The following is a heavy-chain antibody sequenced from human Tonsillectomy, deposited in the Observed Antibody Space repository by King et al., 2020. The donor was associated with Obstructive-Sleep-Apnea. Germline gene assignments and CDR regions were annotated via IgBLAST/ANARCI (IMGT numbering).Heavy chain of an antibody. D-gene: IGHD2/OR15-2a*01. Sequence: QLVQSGPVMKRPGVSLRISCKGSGYNLTNSFITWVRQTPGKGLECVGQIDPRDSYPDYSPSFQGRVTISIDNSITTAYLQWSSLRASDTAIYYCARFSMAGVHWGQGTLVTVSS. V-gene: IGHV5-10-1*03. CDR2: IDPRDSYP. CDR1: GYNLTNSF. J-gene: IGHJ4*02. CDR3: ARFSMAGVH.